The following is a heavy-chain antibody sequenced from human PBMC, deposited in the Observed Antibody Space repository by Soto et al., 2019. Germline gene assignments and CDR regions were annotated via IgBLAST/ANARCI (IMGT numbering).Heavy chain of an antibody. CDR3: ARLRIATNNYKWFDP. V-gene: IGHV4-31*03. CDR1: GAALNSGNYY. CDR2: IYVTGAV. J-gene: IGHJ5*02. D-gene: IGHD2-21*01. Sequence: PSETLSLTCSVSGAALNSGNYYWSWIRQDPGKGLEWIGHIYVTGAVDYNPSLRDRITISQDTSERQFSLNLRLVTAADTAVYYCARLRIATNNYKWFDPWGQGTLVTVS.